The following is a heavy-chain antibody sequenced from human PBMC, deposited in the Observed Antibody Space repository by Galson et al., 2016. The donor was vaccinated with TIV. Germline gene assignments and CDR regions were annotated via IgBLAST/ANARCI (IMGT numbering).Heavy chain of an antibody. D-gene: IGHD3-16*02. CDR3: ARATAGEISFLVDY. CDR1: GFTFSSNA. V-gene: IGHV3-30*01. Sequence: SLRLSCAASGFTFSSNAMHWVRQAPGKGLEWLTVISRDGSSYYYADSVKGRLTISRDNSKNALYLQMNSLRPDDTAVYYCARATAGEISFLVDYWGQGTLATVSS. CDR2: ISRDGSSY. J-gene: IGHJ4*02.